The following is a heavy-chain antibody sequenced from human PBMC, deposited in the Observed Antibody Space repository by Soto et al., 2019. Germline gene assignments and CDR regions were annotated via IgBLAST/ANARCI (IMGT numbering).Heavy chain of an antibody. V-gene: IGHV4-4*02. CDR2: MYHGGNI. CDR3: ARDHQYGSGWSFDV. CDR1: GGSINSSDW. J-gene: IGHJ4*02. Sequence: SETLSLTCAVSGGSINSSDWWNWVRQPPGKGLEWIGEMYHGGNIYYNPSLKGRVTISLDMSKNQFSLTLNSVTAADTAVYYCARDHQYGSGWSFDVWGQGTLVTVSS. D-gene: IGHD6-13*01.